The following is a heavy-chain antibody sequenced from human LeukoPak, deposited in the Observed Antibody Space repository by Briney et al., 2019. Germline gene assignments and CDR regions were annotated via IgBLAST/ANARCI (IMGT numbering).Heavy chain of an antibody. CDR1: GFTFSSYG. J-gene: IGHJ4*02. D-gene: IGHD5-24*01. CDR2: IWYDGSNK. V-gene: IGHV3-33*06. Sequence: GGSLRLSCAASGFTFSSYGMHWVRQAPGKGLEWVAVIWYDGSNKYYADSVKGRFTISRDNSKNTLYLQMNSLRAEDTAVYYCGKDDGYNSFYFDYWGQGTLVTVSS. CDR3: GKDDGYNSFYFDY.